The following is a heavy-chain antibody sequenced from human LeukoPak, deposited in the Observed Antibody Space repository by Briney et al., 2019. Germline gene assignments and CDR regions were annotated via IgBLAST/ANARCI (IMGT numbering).Heavy chain of an antibody. CDR1: GYTFTSYY. Sequence: ASVKVSCKASGYTFTSYYMHWVRQAPGQGLEWMGIINPTTGDTTYAQKFQGRLTMTRDMSTSTVYMELSSLTSEDTAVFYCARYGFSAVWQGGWHAFDIWGQGTAVTVSS. CDR2: INPTTGDT. V-gene: IGHV1-46*01. J-gene: IGHJ3*02. CDR3: ARYGFSAVWQGGWHAFDI. D-gene: IGHD2-15*01.